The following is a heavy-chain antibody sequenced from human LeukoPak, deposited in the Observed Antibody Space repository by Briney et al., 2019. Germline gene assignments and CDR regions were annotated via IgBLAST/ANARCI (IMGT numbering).Heavy chain of an antibody. J-gene: IGHJ4*02. V-gene: IGHV3-11*04. Sequence: GGSLRLSCAASGSTFSDYYMSWIRQAPGKGLEWVSYISSSGSTIYYADSVKGRFTISRDNAKNSLYLQMNSLRAEDTAVYYCARDCCSSTSCYPGLNDYWGQGTLVTVSS. CDR1: GSTFSDYY. CDR3: ARDCCSSTSCYPGLNDY. D-gene: IGHD2-2*01. CDR2: ISSSGSTI.